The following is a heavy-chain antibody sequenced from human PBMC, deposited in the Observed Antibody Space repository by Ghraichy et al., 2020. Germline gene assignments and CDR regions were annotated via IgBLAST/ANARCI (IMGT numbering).Heavy chain of an antibody. Sequence: SETLSLTCAVYGGSFSGYYWSWIRQPPGKGLEWIGEINHSGSTNYNPSLKSRVTISVDTSKNQFSLKLSSVTAADTAVYYCGGQIRGYSGYSQGLLASWGQGTLVTVSS. CDR2: INHSGST. CDR1: GGSFSGYY. CDR3: GGQIRGYSGYSQGLLAS. J-gene: IGHJ4*02. D-gene: IGHD5-12*01. V-gene: IGHV4-34*01.